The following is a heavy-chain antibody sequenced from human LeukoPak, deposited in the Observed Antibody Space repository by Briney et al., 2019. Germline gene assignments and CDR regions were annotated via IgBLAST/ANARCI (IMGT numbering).Heavy chain of an antibody. CDR3: AFTYYYDSSGPPPGAFDI. CDR1: GFTFSSSW. J-gene: IGHJ3*02. CDR2: IYSGGST. Sequence: GGSLRLSCAASGFTFSSSWMNWVRQVQGKGLEWVSVIYSGGSTYYADSVKGRFTISRDNSTSTLYLQMNSLRAEDTAVYYCAFTYYYDSSGPPPGAFDIWGQGTMVTVSS. V-gene: IGHV3-53*01. D-gene: IGHD3-22*01.